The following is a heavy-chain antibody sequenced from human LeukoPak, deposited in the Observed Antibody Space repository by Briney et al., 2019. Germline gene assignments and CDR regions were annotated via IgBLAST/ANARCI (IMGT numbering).Heavy chain of an antibody. CDR1: GGTFISYA. CDR3: ARESDYGDYDGNRPGVSNWFDP. V-gene: IGHV1-69*05. D-gene: IGHD4-17*01. Sequence: SVKVSCKASGGTFISYAISWVRQAPGQGLEGMGGSIPIFGTANYAQKFQGRVTITTDESTSTAYMQLSSLRSEDTAVYYCARESDYGDYDGNRPGVSNWFDPWGQGTLVSVSS. CDR2: SIPIFGTA. J-gene: IGHJ5*02.